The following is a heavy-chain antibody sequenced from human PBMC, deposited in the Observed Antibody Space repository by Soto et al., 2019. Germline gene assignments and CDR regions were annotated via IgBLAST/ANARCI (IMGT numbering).Heavy chain of an antibody. Sequence: ASVQVSCKASGYTFTGYYMHWVRQAPGQGLEWMGWINPNSGGTNYAQKFQGRVTMTRDTSISTAYMELSRLRSDDTAVYYCARDPYGHTDYVRNWFDPWGQGTLVTVSS. J-gene: IGHJ5*02. V-gene: IGHV1-2*02. CDR2: INPNSGGT. D-gene: IGHD4-17*01. CDR3: ARDPYGHTDYVRNWFDP. CDR1: GYTFTGYY.